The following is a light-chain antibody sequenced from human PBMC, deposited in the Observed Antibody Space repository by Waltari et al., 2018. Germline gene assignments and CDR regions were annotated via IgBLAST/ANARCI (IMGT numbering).Light chain of an antibody. CDR2: KGS. CDR3: QQYNSYSWT. Sequence: RGGGGRGRWGAWEQQKAGRAPERLIYKGSSVERGVPARFSGRGCGTEFTRAISSRQPDDFAAYYGQQYNSYSWTFGQGTKVEIK. J-gene: IGKJ1*01. V-gene: IGKV1-5*03. CDR1: GGRGRW.